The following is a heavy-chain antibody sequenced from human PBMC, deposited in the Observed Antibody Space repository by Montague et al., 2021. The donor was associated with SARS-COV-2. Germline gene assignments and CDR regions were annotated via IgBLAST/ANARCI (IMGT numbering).Heavy chain of an antibody. V-gene: IGHV2-70*11. J-gene: IGHJ4*02. Sequence: VKPTQTLTLTCTFSGFSLSTSGMCVSWIRQPPGKALEWLARLDWDDDKYYSTSLKTRLTISKDTSKNQVVLTMTNTDPVDTATYYCAREIAAAGPALDYWGQGTLVTVSS. D-gene: IGHD6-13*01. CDR1: GFSLSTSGMC. CDR2: LDWDDDK. CDR3: AREIAAAGPALDY.